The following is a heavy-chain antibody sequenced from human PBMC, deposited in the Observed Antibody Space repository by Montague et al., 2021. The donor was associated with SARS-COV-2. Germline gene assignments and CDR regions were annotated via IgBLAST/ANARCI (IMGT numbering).Heavy chain of an antibody. D-gene: IGHD6-19*01. Sequence: SETLSLTCTVSGGSISSYYWSWIRQPPGKGLEWIGYIYYSGSTNXNPSLKSRVTISVDTSKNQFSLKLSSVTAADTAVYYCAGTSTYSSGWGINYYYYGMDVGGQGTTVTVSS. CDR2: IYYSGST. CDR1: GGSISSYY. V-gene: IGHV4-59*01. J-gene: IGHJ6*02. CDR3: AGTSTYSSGWGINYYYYGMDV.